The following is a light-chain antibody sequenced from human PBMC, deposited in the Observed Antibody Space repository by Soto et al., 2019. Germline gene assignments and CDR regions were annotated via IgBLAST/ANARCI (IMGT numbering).Light chain of an antibody. Sequence: EIVLTQSPGTLSLSPGERSTLSCMASQSVTSNYLAWYQQKPGQAPRLLISGAYSRAAGISDKFSGSGSGTDFTLTISRLEPEDFAVYFCHQYGTFPITVGQVTRLEIK. CDR3: HQYGTFPIT. V-gene: IGKV3-20*01. J-gene: IGKJ5*01. CDR2: GAY. CDR1: QSVTSNY.